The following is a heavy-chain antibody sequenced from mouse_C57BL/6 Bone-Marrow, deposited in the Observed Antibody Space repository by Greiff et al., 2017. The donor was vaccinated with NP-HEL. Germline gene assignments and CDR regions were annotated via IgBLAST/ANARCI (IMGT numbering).Heavy chain of an antibody. D-gene: IGHD1-1*01. CDR1: GFNIKDDY. J-gene: IGHJ1*03. Sequence: EVQLQQSGAELVRPGASVKLSCTASGFNIKDDYMHWVKQRPEQGLEWIGWIDPENGDTEYASKFQGKATITADPSSNTAYLQLSSLTSEDTAVYYCTDYYGSSHWYFDGWGTGTTVTVSS. V-gene: IGHV14-4*01. CDR3: TDYYGSSHWYFDG. CDR2: IDPENGDT.